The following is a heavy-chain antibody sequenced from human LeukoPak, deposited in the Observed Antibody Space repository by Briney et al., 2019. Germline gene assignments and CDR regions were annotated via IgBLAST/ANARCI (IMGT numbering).Heavy chain of an antibody. CDR3: ARDKGDSSGYHN. CDR2: TRNKANSYTT. CDR1: GLTFSDQY. Sequence: GGSLRLSCAASGLTFSDQYMDWARQAPGKGLEWVGRTRNKANSYTTEYAASVKGRFTISRDDSKNSLYLQMNSLKTEDTAVYYCARDKGDSSGYHNWGQGTLVTVSS. V-gene: IGHV3-72*01. J-gene: IGHJ4*02. D-gene: IGHD3-22*01.